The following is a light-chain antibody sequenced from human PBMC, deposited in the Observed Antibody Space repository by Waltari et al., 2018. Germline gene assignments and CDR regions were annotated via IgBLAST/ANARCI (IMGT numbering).Light chain of an antibody. CDR1: ILAKKY. CDR2: EDS. Sequence: SYELTQPSSVSVSPGQTAKILCSGDILAKKYARWFQQKPGQAPLLLIHEDSERPSEIPGRFSGSSSGTTVTLTITGAHVDDEADYYCFSAADNNWVFGGGTKLTVL. V-gene: IGLV3-27*01. CDR3: FSAADNNWV. J-gene: IGLJ3*02.